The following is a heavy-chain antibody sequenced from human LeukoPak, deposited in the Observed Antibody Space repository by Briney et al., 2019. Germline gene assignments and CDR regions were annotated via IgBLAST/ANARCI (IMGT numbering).Heavy chain of an antibody. Sequence: SSETLSLTCAVSGGSISPYHWTWIRQPPGKGLEWIGYISYSGSTNYNPSLKSRVTISIDTSKSQFSLKLSSVTAADTAVYYCARHLDYYGSGSYEYWGQGSLVGVSS. CDR1: GGSISPYH. CDR2: ISYSGST. D-gene: IGHD3-10*01. V-gene: IGHV4-59*08. J-gene: IGHJ4*02. CDR3: ARHLDYYGSGSYEY.